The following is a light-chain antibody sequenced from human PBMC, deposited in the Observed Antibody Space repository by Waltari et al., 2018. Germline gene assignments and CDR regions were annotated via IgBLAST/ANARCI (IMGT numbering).Light chain of an antibody. Sequence: DIQMTQSPSSLSASVGDRVTITCQASQDISNYLNWYQQKPGKAPKLLIYDASNLETGVPSRFSGSGSGTDFTFTISSLQPEDIATYYCQQYDNLFLFTFGPGTKVDI. CDR2: DAS. J-gene: IGKJ3*01. CDR1: QDISNY. CDR3: QQYDNLFLFT. V-gene: IGKV1-33*01.